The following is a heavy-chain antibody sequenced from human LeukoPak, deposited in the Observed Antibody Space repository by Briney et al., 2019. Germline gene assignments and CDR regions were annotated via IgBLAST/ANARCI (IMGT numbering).Heavy chain of an antibody. V-gene: IGHV3-21*01. CDR1: GFTFSSYS. CDR2: ISSSSSYI. Sequence: GGSLRLSCAASGFTFSSYSMNWVRQAPGKGLVWVSSISSSSSYIYYADSVKGRFTISRDNAKNSLYLQMNSLRAEDTAVYYCARDRSGELSMVDYWGQGTLVTVSS. D-gene: IGHD1-26*01. CDR3: ARDRSGELSMVDY. J-gene: IGHJ4*02.